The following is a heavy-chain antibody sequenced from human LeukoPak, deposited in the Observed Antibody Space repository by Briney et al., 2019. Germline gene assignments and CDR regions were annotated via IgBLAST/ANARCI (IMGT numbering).Heavy chain of an antibody. CDR2: ISGSDGRS. V-gene: IGHV3-23*01. J-gene: IGHJ4*02. D-gene: IGHD6-13*01. CDR1: GFTFRNYA. CDR3: AKTAGSNWSFDY. Sequence: GGSLRLSCAASGFTFRNYAMSWVRQAPGKGLEWVSAISGSDGRSHYADSVKGRFTTSRDNSKDTLWLQMNSLRAEDAAVYYCAKTAGSNWSFDYWGQGTLVTVSS.